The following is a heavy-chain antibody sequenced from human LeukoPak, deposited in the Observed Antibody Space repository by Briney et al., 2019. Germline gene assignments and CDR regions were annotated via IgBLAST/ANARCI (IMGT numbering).Heavy chain of an antibody. D-gene: IGHD3-22*01. CDR1: GFTFSSYD. Sequence: PGGSLRLSCAASGFTFSSYDMHWVRPATGKGLEWVSAIGTAGDTYYPGSVKGRFTISRENAKNSLYLQMNSLRAGDTAVYYCARGLHYYDSSGYYPNDAFDIWGQGTMVTVSS. J-gene: IGHJ3*02. CDR2: IGTAGDT. V-gene: IGHV3-13*01. CDR3: ARGLHYYDSSGYYPNDAFDI.